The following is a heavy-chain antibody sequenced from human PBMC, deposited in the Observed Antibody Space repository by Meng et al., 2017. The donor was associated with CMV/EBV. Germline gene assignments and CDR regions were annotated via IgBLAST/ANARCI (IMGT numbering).Heavy chain of an antibody. CDR3: ARDRLGSSDPDVNY. Sequence: LSLTCAASGFTFSSYEMNWVRQAPGKGLEWVSYISSSGSTIYYADSVKGRFTISRDNAKNSLYLQMNSLRAEDTAVYYCARDRLGSSDPDVNYWGQGTLVTVSS. CDR1: GFTFSSYE. D-gene: IGHD3-16*01. J-gene: IGHJ4*02. CDR2: ISSSGSTI. V-gene: IGHV3-48*03.